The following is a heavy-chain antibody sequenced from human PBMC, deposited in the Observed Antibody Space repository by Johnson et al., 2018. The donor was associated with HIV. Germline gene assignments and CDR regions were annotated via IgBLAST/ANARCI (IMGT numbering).Heavy chain of an antibody. Sequence: QVQLVESGGGLVQPGGSLRLSCAASGFTFSSYAMHWVRQAPGKGLEWVAVISYDGSNKYYPDSVKGRFTISRDDSRDTLYLQMNSLKTEDTAVYYCSSDHPTAPFIILNAFDIWGQGTMVTVSS. CDR3: SSDHPTAPFIILNAFDI. D-gene: IGHD3-16*02. CDR2: ISYDGSNK. J-gene: IGHJ3*02. CDR1: GFTFSSYA. V-gene: IGHV3-30*04.